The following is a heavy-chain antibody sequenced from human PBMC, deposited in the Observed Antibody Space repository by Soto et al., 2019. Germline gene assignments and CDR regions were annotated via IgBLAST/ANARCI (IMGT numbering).Heavy chain of an antibody. Sequence: GGSLRLSCAASGFTFDDYTMHWVRQAPGKGLEWVSLISWDGGITYYADSVKGRCTISRDNSKNSLYLQMNSLRTEDTALYYCAKDSEMNTAMVRYYYGMDVWGQGTTVTVSS. CDR3: AKDSEMNTAMVRYYYGMDV. J-gene: IGHJ6*02. V-gene: IGHV3-43*01. D-gene: IGHD5-18*01. CDR2: ISWDGGIT. CDR1: GFTFDDYT.